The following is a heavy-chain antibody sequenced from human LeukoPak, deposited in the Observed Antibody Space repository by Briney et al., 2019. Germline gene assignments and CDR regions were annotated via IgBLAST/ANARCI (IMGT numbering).Heavy chain of an antibody. Sequence: GGFLRLSCAASGFTFSSYEMNWVRQAPGKGLEWVSYISSSGSTIYYADSVKGRFTISRDNAKNSLYLQMNSLRAEDTAVYYCARDRYGDYEEDYFDYWGQGTLVTVSS. V-gene: IGHV3-48*03. J-gene: IGHJ4*02. D-gene: IGHD4-17*01. CDR1: GFTFSSYE. CDR3: ARDRYGDYEEDYFDY. CDR2: ISSSGSTI.